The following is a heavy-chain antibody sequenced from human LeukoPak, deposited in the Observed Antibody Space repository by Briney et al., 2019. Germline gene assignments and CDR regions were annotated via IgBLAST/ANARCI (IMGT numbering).Heavy chain of an antibody. D-gene: IGHD6-19*01. CDR1: GFTFSDYY. CDR3: ARVTAVAGTSVGVDA. CDR2: ISSSGSTI. J-gene: IGHJ4*02. Sequence: GGSPRLSCAASGFTFSDYYMSWIRQAPGKGLEGVSYISSSGSTIYYADSVKGRFTISRDNAKNSLYLQMHSLRAEDTAVYSCARVTAVAGTSVGVDAWGQGILVTVS. V-gene: IGHV3-11*04.